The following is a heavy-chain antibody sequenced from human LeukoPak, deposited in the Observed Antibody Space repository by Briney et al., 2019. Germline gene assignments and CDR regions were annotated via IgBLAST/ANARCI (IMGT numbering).Heavy chain of an antibody. J-gene: IGHJ4*02. CDR2: ISGSGGST. CDR3: AKEGERYCSSTSCYRSPSDY. CDR1: RFTFSSYA. Sequence: PGGSLRLSCAASRFTFSSYAMSWVRQAPGKGLEWVSAISGSGGSTYYADSVKGRFTISRDNSKNTLYLQMNSLRAEDTAVYYCAKEGERYCSSTSCYRSPSDYWGQGTLVTVSS. D-gene: IGHD2-2*01. V-gene: IGHV3-23*01.